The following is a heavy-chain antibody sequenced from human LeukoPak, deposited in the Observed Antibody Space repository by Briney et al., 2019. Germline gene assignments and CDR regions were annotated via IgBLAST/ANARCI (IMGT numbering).Heavy chain of an antibody. D-gene: IGHD6-13*01. Sequence: PGGSLRLSCAASGFTFSDYYMSWIRQAPGKGPERVSYISSSGSSKYYADSVKGRFTISRDNAKNSLYLQMNSLRAEDTAVYYCARAPAAGLSYVHVWGQGTTVTVSS. J-gene: IGHJ6*02. CDR3: ARAPAAGLSYVHV. CDR2: ISSSGSSK. CDR1: GFTFSDYY. V-gene: IGHV3-11*01.